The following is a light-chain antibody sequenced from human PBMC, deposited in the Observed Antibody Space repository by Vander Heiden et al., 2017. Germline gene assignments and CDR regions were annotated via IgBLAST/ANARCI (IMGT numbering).Light chain of an antibody. CDR1: SSNIGTNT. CDR2: TNN. CDR3: AAWDDSLNGVV. V-gene: IGLV1-44*01. Sequence: QSVLTQPPSASGTPGPRVTISCSGRSSNIGTNTVNGYQQLPGTAPKLLIYTNNQRPSGVPDRFSGSKSGTSASLAISGLQSEDEADYYCAAWDDSLNGVVFGGGTKLTVL. J-gene: IGLJ2*01.